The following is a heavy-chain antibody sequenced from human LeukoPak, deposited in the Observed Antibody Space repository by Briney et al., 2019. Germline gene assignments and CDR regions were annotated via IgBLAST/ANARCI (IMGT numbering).Heavy chain of an antibody. CDR1: GYTFTSYG. CDR2: ISAYNGNT. V-gene: IGHV1-18*01. CDR3: ARSYCSSTTCYCPGY. Sequence: ASVKVSCKASGYTFTSYGISWVRQAPGQGLEWMGWISAYNGNTNFAQKLQGRLTMTTDTSTSTAYMELRSLRSDDTAVYYCARSYCSSTTCYCPGYWGQGTLVTVSS. D-gene: IGHD2-2*01. J-gene: IGHJ4*02.